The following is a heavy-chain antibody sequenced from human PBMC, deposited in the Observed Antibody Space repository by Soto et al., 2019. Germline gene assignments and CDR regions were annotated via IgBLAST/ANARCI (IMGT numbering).Heavy chain of an antibody. J-gene: IGHJ4*02. Sequence: EVQLLESGEGLVQPGGSLRLSCAASGFTFSSYAMTWVRQVPGKGLEWVSSISGSGDNTYYADSVKGRFAISRDNSKNTLYLQMNSLIAEDTAVSYCVKPSRAYGGTNYCGQGSLVTVSS. CDR2: ISGSGDNT. D-gene: IGHD3-16*01. CDR3: VKPSRAYGGTNY. V-gene: IGHV3-23*01. CDR1: GFTFSSYA.